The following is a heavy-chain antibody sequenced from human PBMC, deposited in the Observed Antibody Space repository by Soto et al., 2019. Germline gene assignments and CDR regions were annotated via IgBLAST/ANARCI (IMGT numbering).Heavy chain of an antibody. CDR1: GFTFSSYA. J-gene: IGHJ4*02. Sequence: GGSLRLSCAASGFTFSSYAMSWVRQAPGKGLEWVSAISGGGGSTYYADSVKGRFTISRDNSKNTLHLQMNSLRAEDTALYYCAKDRAYDSSGYYHGPFDYWGQGT. D-gene: IGHD3-22*01. CDR2: ISGGGGST. CDR3: AKDRAYDSSGYYHGPFDY. V-gene: IGHV3-23*01.